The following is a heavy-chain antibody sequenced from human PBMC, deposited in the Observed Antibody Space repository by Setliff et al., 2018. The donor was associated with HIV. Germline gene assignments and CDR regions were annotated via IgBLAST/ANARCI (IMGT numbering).Heavy chain of an antibody. CDR2: IVVGSDNT. D-gene: IGHD3-22*01. V-gene: IGHV1-58*02. CDR3: ARARRDSYDRGRRNHYYIDV. J-gene: IGHJ6*03. CDR1: GFTFTSSA. Sequence: SVKVSCKASGFTFTSSAMQWVRQARGQRLEWIGWIVVGSDNTNYAQKFQERVTITRDLSTSTAYMELSSLRSEDTAVYYCARARRDSYDRGRRNHYYIDVWGKGTTVTVSS.